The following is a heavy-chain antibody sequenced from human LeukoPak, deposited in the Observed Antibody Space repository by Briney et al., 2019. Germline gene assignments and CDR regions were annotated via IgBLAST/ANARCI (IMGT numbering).Heavy chain of an antibody. Sequence: SETLSLTCAVSADSISSSKWWSWVRQAPGKGLEWIGEIHHGGSTNYSPSLKSRVTISIDKSKNQFSLKMSSVSAADTAVYYCARSRDTTNYYGMDVWGQGTTVTVSS. CDR2: IHHGGST. D-gene: IGHD1-26*01. CDR1: ADSISSSKW. V-gene: IGHV4-4*02. CDR3: ARSRDTTNYYGMDV. J-gene: IGHJ6*02.